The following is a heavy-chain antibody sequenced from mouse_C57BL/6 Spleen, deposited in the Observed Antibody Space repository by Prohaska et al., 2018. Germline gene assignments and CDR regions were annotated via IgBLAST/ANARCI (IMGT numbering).Heavy chain of an antibody. J-gene: IGHJ1*03. D-gene: IGHD4-1*01. Sequence: EVKLLQSGGGLVQPGGSLKLSCAASGIDFSRYWMSWVRRAPGKGLEWIGESNPDSSTINYAPSLKDKFIISRDNAKNTLYLQMSKVRSEDTALYYCASPNWDWYFDVWGTGTTVTVSS. CDR1: GIDFSRYW. CDR2: SNPDSSTI. CDR3: ASPNWDWYFDV. V-gene: IGHV4-1*01.